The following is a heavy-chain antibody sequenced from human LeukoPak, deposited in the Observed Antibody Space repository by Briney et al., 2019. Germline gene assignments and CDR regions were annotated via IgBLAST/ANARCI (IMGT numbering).Heavy chain of an antibody. CDR3: ARGGLSEYYYGSGSLALNYMDV. V-gene: IGHV1-69*13. CDR2: IIPIFGTA. J-gene: IGHJ6*03. D-gene: IGHD3-10*01. Sequence: SVKVSCKASGGTFSSYAISWVRQAPGQGLEWMGGIIPIFGTANYAQKFQGRVTITADESTSTAYMELSSLRSEDTAVYYCARGGLSEYYYGSGSLALNYMDVWGKGTTVTISS. CDR1: GGTFSSYA.